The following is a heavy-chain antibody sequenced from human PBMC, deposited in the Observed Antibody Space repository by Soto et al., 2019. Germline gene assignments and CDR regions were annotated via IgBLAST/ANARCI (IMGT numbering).Heavy chain of an antibody. V-gene: IGHV2-5*01. CDR1: VFSLSTSGVG. CDR3: AHSHGYSYDTPFDY. CDR2: IYWNDDK. J-gene: IGHJ4*02. Sequence: PTLVNPTQTLTLTCTFSVFSLSTSGVGVGWIRQPPGKALEWLALIYWNDDKRYSPSLKSRLTITKDTSKNQVVLTMTNMDPVDTATYYCAHSHGYSYDTPFDYWGQGTLVTVSS. D-gene: IGHD5-18*01.